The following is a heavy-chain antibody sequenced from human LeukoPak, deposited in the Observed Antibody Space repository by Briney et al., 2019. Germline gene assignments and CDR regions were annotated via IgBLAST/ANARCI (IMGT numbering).Heavy chain of an antibody. V-gene: IGHV3-23*01. CDR1: GFTFSSYA. D-gene: IGHD5-24*01. J-gene: IGHJ4*02. CDR2: ISGSGGST. Sequence: GGSLRLSCAASGFTFSSYAMSWVRQAPGKGLEWVSAISGSGGSTYYADSVKGRFTISRDNSKNTLYLQMNCLRAEDTAVYYCAKDRTANPRDGYNSGWGQGTLVTVSS. CDR3: AKDRTANPRDGYNSG.